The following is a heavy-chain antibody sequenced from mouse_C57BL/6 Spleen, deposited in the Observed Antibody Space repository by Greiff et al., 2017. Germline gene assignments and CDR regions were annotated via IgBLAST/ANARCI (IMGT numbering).Heavy chain of an antibody. CDR3: AREDWDVYFDV. J-gene: IGHJ1*03. D-gene: IGHD4-1*01. CDR2: INYDGSST. V-gene: IGHV5-16*01. CDR1: GFTFSDYY. Sequence: EVKVVESEGGLVQPGSSMKLSCTASGFTFSDYYMAWVRQVPEKGLEWVANINYDGSSTYYLDSLKSRFIISRDNAKNILYLQMSSLKSEDTATYYCAREDWDVYFDVWGTGTTVTVSS.